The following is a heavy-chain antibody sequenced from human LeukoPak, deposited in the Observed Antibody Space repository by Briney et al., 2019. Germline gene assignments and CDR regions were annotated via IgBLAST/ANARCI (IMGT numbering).Heavy chain of an antibody. CDR2: VNPSDGST. J-gene: IGHJ4*02. V-gene: IGHV1-46*01. D-gene: IGHD2-2*02. Sequence: ASVKVSCKTSGYNFAIYQMHWVRPAPGQGLEWMGIVNPSDGSTSYPQKFQGRVTMTRDTSTSTVYMELSSLRSEDTAVYFCARDRGVVPAAILDYWGQGTLVTVSS. CDR3: ARDRGVVPAAILDY. CDR1: GYNFAIYQ.